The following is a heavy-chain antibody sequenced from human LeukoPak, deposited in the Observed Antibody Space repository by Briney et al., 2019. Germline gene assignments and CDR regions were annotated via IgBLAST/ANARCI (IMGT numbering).Heavy chain of an antibody. Sequence: PSETLSLTCTVSGGSITSGNYYWSWIRQPAGKGLEWIGRVYTSGYTNYNPSLKSRVTISMDTSKNQFSLKLTSVTAADTAVYYCARDQEGTTWHKGGFDPWGRGTLVTVSS. V-gene: IGHV4-61*02. CDR3: ARDQEGTTWHKGGFDP. D-gene: IGHD1-14*01. CDR2: VYTSGYT. CDR1: GGSITSGNYY. J-gene: IGHJ5*02.